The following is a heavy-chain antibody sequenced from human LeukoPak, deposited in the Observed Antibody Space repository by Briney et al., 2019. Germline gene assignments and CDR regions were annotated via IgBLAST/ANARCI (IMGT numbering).Heavy chain of an antibody. CDR3: ARAPSSYESGNGYPNLGWLDP. J-gene: IGHJ5*02. Sequence: NPSETLSLTCKVFGYPIGLDYYWVWIRQAPGRGLQWIGGFHRGRIQYNSALKSRVTISIDSSKNQFSLRMWPVTAADTAFYFCARAPSSYESGNGYPNLGWLDPWGQGALVTVSS. D-gene: IGHD5-24*01. CDR2: FHRGRI. V-gene: IGHV4-38-2*02. CDR1: GYPIGLDYY.